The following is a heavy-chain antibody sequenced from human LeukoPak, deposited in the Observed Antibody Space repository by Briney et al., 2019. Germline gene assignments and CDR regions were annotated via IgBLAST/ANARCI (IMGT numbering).Heavy chain of an antibody. D-gene: IGHD3-10*01. J-gene: IGHJ4*02. V-gene: IGHV4-39*07. CDR3: ARRESGLFDY. Sequence: SETLSLTCTVSGGSISSSSYYWGWIRQPPGKGLEWIGSIYYSGTTYYNPSLKSRVTISVDTSKNQFSLKLSSVTAADTAVYYCARRESGLFDYWGQGTLVTVSS. CDR2: IYYSGTT. CDR1: GGSISSSSYY.